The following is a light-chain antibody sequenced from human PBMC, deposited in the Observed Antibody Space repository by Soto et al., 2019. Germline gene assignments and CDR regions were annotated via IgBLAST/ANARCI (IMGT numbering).Light chain of an antibody. Sequence: DIQMTQSPSTLSASVGDRVTITCRASQSLSAWLAWYQQKPGKAPKLLIYDASSLESGVPSRFSGSGSGTEFTLTINSLQTDDFATYCCQQYNSYEVTFGGGTKVEIK. CDR3: QQYNSYEVT. CDR2: DAS. V-gene: IGKV1-5*01. CDR1: QSLSAW. J-gene: IGKJ4*01.